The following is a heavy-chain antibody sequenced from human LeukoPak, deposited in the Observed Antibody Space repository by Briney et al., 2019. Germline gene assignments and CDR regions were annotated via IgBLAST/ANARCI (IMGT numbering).Heavy chain of an antibody. Sequence: GGSLRLSCAASGFTLSNAWMSWVRQAPGKGLEWVGRIKSKTDGGTTDYAAPVKGRFTISRDDSKNTLYVQMNSLKTEDTAVYYCTTSRVLSCYYYSWGQGTLVTVSS. CDR2: IKSKTDGGTT. CDR3: TTSRVLSCYYYS. V-gene: IGHV3-15*01. D-gene: IGHD3-22*01. J-gene: IGHJ4*02. CDR1: GFTLSNAW.